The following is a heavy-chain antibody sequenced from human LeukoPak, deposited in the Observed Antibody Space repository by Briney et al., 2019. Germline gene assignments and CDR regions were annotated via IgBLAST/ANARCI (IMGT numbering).Heavy chain of an antibody. CDR3: AKDPNFSSGWYLADY. Sequence: GGSLRLSCTASGFTFSNYAMNWVRQAPGKGLEWVSSITGSSNNPNYADSVKGRFTISRDNSKNTLYLQMNSLRAEDTALYSCAKDPNFSSGWYLADYWGQGTLVTVSS. V-gene: IGHV3-23*01. CDR1: GFTFSNYA. J-gene: IGHJ4*02. D-gene: IGHD6-19*01. CDR2: ITGSSNNP.